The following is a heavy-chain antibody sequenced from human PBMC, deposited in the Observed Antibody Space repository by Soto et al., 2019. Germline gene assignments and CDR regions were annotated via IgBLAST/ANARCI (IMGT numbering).Heavy chain of an antibody. CDR2: MNPNSGNT. CDR3: ARGTGSYSSGWPYYYYYYMDV. Sequence: GSVKVSFKASWYTFTTYDINWVRQATGQRLEWVGWMNPNSGNTGYAQKFQGRVTMTRNTSISTAYMELSSLRSEDTAVYYCARGTGSYSSGWPYYYYYYMDVWGKGTTVTVSS. J-gene: IGHJ6*03. CDR1: WYTFTTYD. V-gene: IGHV1-8*01. D-gene: IGHD6-19*01.